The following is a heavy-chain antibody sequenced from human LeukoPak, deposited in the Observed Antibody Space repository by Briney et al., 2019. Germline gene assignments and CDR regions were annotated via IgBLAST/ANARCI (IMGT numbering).Heavy chain of an antibody. J-gene: IGHJ3*02. D-gene: IGHD5-24*01. V-gene: IGHV4-59*08. Sequence: PSETLSLTCTVSGGSISSYYWSWIRQPPGKGLEWIGYIYYSGSTNYNPSLKSRVTISVDTSKNQFSLKLSSVTAADTAVYYCARPDGHDAFDIWGQGTMVTVSS. CDR2: IYYSGST. CDR3: ARPDGHDAFDI. CDR1: GGSISSYY.